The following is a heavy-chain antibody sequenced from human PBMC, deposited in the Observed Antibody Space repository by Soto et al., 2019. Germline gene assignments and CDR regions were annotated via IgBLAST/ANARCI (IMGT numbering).Heavy chain of an antibody. CDR1: GGSISSGDYY. D-gene: IGHD5-12*01. CDR2: IYYSGST. J-gene: IGHJ4*02. Sequence: SETLSLTCTVSGGSISSGDYYWSWIRQPPGKGLEWIGYIYYSGSTYYNPSLKSRVTISVDTSKNQFSLKLSSVTAADTAVYYCASLAPPIVDIVATRPDYWGQGTLVTVSS. CDR3: ASLAPPIVDIVATRPDY. V-gene: IGHV4-30-4*01.